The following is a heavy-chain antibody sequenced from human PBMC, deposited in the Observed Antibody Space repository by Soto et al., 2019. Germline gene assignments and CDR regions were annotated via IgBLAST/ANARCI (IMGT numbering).Heavy chain of an antibody. J-gene: IGHJ4*02. Sequence: GGSLRLSCAASGFTFSSYGMHWVRQAPGKGLEWVAVIWYDGSNKYYADSVKGRFTISRDNSKNTLYLQMNSLRAEDTAVYYCARDPDPEGYCSGGSCYRNYFDYWGQGTLVTVSS. CDR1: GFTFSSYG. CDR3: ARDPDPEGYCSGGSCYRNYFDY. D-gene: IGHD2-15*01. CDR2: IWYDGSNK. V-gene: IGHV3-33*01.